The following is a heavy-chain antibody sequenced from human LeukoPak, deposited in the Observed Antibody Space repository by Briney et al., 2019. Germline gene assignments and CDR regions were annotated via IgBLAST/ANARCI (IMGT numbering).Heavy chain of an antibody. J-gene: IGHJ4*02. CDR2: ISYDGSNK. V-gene: IGHV3-30-3*01. D-gene: IGHD6-13*01. Sequence: GSLRLSCAASGSTFSSYAMHWVRQAPGKGLEWVAVISYDGSNKYYADSVKGRFTISRDNSKNTLYLQMNSLRAEDTAVYYCARAPYSSSWYLDYWGQGTLVTVSS. CDR3: ARAPYSSSWYLDY. CDR1: GSTFSSYA.